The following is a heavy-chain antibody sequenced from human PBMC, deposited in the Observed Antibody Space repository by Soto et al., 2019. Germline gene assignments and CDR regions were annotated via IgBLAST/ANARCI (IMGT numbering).Heavy chain of an antibody. D-gene: IGHD6-19*01. CDR1: GGSIISGGYS. CDR2: IYHSGST. J-gene: IGHJ4*02. Sequence: SETLSLTCTVSGGSIISGGYSWSWIRQPPGKGLEWIGYIYHSGSTYYNPSLKSRVTISLDRSENHFSLKLSSVSAADTAVYYCARAQWLVLDYWGQGTLVTVSS. V-gene: IGHV4-30-2*01. CDR3: ARAQWLVLDY.